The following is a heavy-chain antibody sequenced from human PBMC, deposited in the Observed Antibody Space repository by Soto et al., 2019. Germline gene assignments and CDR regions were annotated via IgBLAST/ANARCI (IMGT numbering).Heavy chain of an antibody. J-gene: IGHJ6*02. V-gene: IGHV3-15*07. CDR1: GFTFSNAW. D-gene: IGHD3-10*01. Sequence: GGSLRLSCAASGFTFSNAWMNWVRQAPGKGLEWVGRIKSKNDGGTTDYAAPVKGRFTISRDDSKNTLYLQMNSLKTEDTAVYYCTRFGEFGSDYYGMDVWGQGTTVTVSS. CDR3: TRFGEFGSDYYGMDV. CDR2: IKSKNDGGTT.